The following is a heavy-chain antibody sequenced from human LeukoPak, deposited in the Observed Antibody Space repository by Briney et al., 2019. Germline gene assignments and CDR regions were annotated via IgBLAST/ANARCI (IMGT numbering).Heavy chain of an antibody. D-gene: IGHD3-22*01. CDR1: GGSISSGSYY. Sequence: SQTLSLTCTVSGGSISSGSYYWSWIRQPAGKGLEWIGRIYTSGSTNYNPSLKSRVTISVDTSKNQFSLRLNSVTAADTAVYYCARDYGDSGGWAIDYWGQGTLVTVSS. V-gene: IGHV4-61*02. CDR3: ARDYGDSGGWAIDY. CDR2: IYTSGST. J-gene: IGHJ4*02.